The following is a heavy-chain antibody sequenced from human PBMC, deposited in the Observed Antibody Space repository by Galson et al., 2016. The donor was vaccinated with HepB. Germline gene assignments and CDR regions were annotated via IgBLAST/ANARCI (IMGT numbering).Heavy chain of an antibody. CDR3: TKDSEYGSGCSDY. CDR2: IRGSGGGA. D-gene: IGHD6-19*01. Sequence: SLRLSCAASGFTFSDYAMGWVRQTPGKGLEWVSDIRGSGGGATYADSVMGRFTISRDNSKNTLYLQMNSLRAEDTALYYCTKDSEYGSGCSDYWGQGTLVTVSS. V-gene: IGHV3-23*01. J-gene: IGHJ4*02. CDR1: GFTFSDYA.